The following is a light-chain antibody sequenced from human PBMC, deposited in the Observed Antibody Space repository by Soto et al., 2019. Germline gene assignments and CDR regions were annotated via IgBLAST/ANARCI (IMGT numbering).Light chain of an antibody. Sequence: EIVLTQSPATLSLSPGERATPPCRASESVNNNYLAWYQQKPGQAPRLLIYGASSRATGIPDRFSGSGSGTDFTLTISRLESEDFAVYYCQVYGRSPLKLTFGPGTKVDIK. CDR2: GAS. J-gene: IGKJ1*01. V-gene: IGKV3-20*01. CDR3: QVYGRSPLKLT. CDR1: ESVNNNY.